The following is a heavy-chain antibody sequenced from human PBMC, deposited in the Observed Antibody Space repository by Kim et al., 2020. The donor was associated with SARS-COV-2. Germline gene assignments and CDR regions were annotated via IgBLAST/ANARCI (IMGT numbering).Heavy chain of an antibody. Sequence: ASVKVSCKASGYTFTSYYMHWVRQAPGQGLEWMGIINPSGGSTSYAQKFQGRVTMTRDTSTSTGYMELSSLRSEDTAVYYCAREAVLVGSPTSHYYYYGMDVWGHRGTGTVSS. CDR1: GYTFTSYY. V-gene: IGHV1-46*01. CDR2: INPSGGST. J-gene: IGHJ6*02. CDR3: AREAVLVGSPTSHYYYYGMDV. D-gene: IGHD1-26*01.